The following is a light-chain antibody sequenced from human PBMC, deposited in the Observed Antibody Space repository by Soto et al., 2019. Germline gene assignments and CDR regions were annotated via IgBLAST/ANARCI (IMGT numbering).Light chain of an antibody. CDR2: DNN. V-gene: IGLV1-40*01. CDR1: RSNIGAGYA. Sequence: QSALTQPPSVSGAPGQRVTISCTGSRSNIGAGYAVHWYQQVPGSAPILLIYDNNKRPSGVPDRFSASKSTTSASLAITALQAEDEAVYHCQSYDSSDKLIFGGGTQLTVL. CDR3: QSYDSSDKLI. J-gene: IGLJ7*01.